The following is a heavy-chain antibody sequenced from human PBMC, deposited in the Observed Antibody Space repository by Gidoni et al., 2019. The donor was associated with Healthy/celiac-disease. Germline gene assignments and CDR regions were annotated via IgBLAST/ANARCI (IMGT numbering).Heavy chain of an antibody. J-gene: IGHJ3*02. CDR1: GFTFSSYA. V-gene: IGHV3-30*04. Sequence: QVQLVESGGGVVQPGRSLRLSCAASGFTFSSYAMHWVRQAPGKGLDWLAVISYDGSNKYYADSVKGRFTISRDNSNNTLYLQMNSLRAEDTAVYYCARADRADAFDIWGQGTMVTVSS. CDR2: ISYDGSNK. D-gene: IGHD3-22*01. CDR3: ARADRADAFDI.